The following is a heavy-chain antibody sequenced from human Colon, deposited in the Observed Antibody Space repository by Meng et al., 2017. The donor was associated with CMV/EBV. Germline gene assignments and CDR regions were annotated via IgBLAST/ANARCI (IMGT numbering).Heavy chain of an antibody. V-gene: IGHV3-7*01. Sequence: GGSLRLSCTASGFNFGFYWMTWVRQAPGKGPELVANINQDGSIRNYLDSVKGRFTISRDNAKASLYLQMNSLRPEDTAVYYCARDPAFSSFDYWGQGTLVTVPQ. CDR2: INQDGSIR. CDR1: GFNFGFYW. D-gene: IGHD3-3*02. CDR3: ARDPAFSSFDY. J-gene: IGHJ4*02.